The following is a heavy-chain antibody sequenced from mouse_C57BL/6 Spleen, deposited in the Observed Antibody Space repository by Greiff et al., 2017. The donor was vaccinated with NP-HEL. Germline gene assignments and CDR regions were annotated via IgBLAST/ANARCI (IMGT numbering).Heavy chain of an antibody. CDR2: INPNNGGT. V-gene: IGHV1-26*01. D-gene: IGHD1-1*01. CDR3: ARGTVVVDY. Sequence: VQLQQSGPELVKPGASVKISCKASGYTFTDYYMNWVKQSPGKSLEWIGDINPNNGGTSYNQKFKGKATLTVDKSSSTAYMELRSLTAEDSAVYYCARGTVVVDYWGQGTTLTVSS. CDR1: GYTFTDYY. J-gene: IGHJ2*01.